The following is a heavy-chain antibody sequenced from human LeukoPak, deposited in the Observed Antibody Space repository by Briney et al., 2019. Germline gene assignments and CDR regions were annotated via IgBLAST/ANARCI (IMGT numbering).Heavy chain of an antibody. CDR3: ATLGYCSSTSCPKGVY. Sequence: GGSLRLSCAASGFTFSSYGMHWVRQAPGKGLEWVAFIRYDGSNKYYADSVKGRFTTSRDNSKNTLYLQMGSLRAEDMAVYYCATLGYCSSTSCPKGVYWGQGTLVTVSS. V-gene: IGHV3-30*02. CDR1: GFTFSSYG. J-gene: IGHJ4*02. CDR2: IRYDGSNK. D-gene: IGHD2-2*01.